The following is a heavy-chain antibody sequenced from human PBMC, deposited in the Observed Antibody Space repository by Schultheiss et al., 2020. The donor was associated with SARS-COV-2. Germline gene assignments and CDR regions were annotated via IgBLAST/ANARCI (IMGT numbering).Heavy chain of an antibody. CDR1: GGSISSYY. Sequence: SQTLSLTCTVSGGSISSYYWSWIRQPPGKGLEWIGYIYYSGSTNYYPSLKSRVTISVDTSKNQFSLKLSSVTAADTAVYYCARDARILTGYDAFDIWGQGTMVTVSS. CDR3: ARDARILTGYDAFDI. J-gene: IGHJ3*02. CDR2: IYYSGST. V-gene: IGHV4-59*12. D-gene: IGHD3-9*01.